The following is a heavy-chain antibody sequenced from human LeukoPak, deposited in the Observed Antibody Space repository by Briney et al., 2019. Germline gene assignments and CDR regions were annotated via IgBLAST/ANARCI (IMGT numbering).Heavy chain of an antibody. D-gene: IGHD4-23*01. CDR2: INQDGSEK. V-gene: IGHV3-7*01. J-gene: IGHJ4*02. Sequence: PGGSLRLSCAASGFTVSSNYMSWVRQAPGKGLEWVANINQDGSEKYYVDSVKGRFTISRDNAKNSLFLQMNSLRAEDTAVYYCAREVTPYYWGQGTLVTVSS. CDR1: GFTVSSNY. CDR3: AREVTPYY.